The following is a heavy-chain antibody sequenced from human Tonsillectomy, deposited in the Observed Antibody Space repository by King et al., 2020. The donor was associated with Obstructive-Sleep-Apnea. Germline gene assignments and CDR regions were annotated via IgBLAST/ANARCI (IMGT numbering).Heavy chain of an antibody. CDR1: GFTFNSYA. V-gene: IGHV3-30*04. J-gene: IGHJ4*02. CDR3: ARGGRGICPFDY. D-gene: IGHD3-16*01. Sequence: VQLVESGGGVVQPGRSLRLSCTASGFTFNSYAMDWVRQAPGKGREGGTIISYDGSNKQYAESVKGRFTISRDNSKNTLSLQMDSLRAEDTALYYCARGGRGICPFDYWGQGTLVTVSS. CDR2: ISYDGSNK.